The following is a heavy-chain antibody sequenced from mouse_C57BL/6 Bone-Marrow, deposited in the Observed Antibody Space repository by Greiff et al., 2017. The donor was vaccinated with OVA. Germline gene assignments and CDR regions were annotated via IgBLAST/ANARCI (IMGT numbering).Heavy chain of an antibody. J-gene: IGHJ3*01. CDR2: ISDGGSYT. D-gene: IGHD2-2*01. Sequence: EVKLVESGGGLVKPGGSLKLSCAASGFTFSSYAMSWVRQTPEKRLEWVATISDGGSYTYYPDNVKGRFTISRDNAKNNLYLQMSHLKSEDTAMYYCARDLVVTTGFAYWGQGTLVTVSA. CDR1: GFTFSSYA. CDR3: ARDLVVTTGFAY. V-gene: IGHV5-4*01.